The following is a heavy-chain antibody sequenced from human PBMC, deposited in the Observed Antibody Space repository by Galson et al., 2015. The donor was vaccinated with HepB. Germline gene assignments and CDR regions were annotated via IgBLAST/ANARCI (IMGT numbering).Heavy chain of an antibody. V-gene: IGHV3-7*01. CDR3: ARGDYYDGSDSYTDAFDT. J-gene: IGHJ3*02. CDR2: IKPDGSEK. D-gene: IGHD3-22*01. CDR1: GFTVSSNY. Sequence: SLRLSCAASGFTVSSNYMSWVRQAPGKGLEWVANIKPDGSEKYYVDSVKGRFTMSRDNAKNSLYLEMNSLRDEDTAVYYCARGDYYDGSDSYTDAFDTWGQGTMVTVSS.